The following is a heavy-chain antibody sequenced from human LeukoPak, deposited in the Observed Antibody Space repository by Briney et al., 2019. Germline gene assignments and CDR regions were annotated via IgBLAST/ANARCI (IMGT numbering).Heavy chain of an antibody. Sequence: PGGSLRLSCAASGFTFSSYSMNWVRQAPGKVLEWVSSISSSSSSYSYTYYADSVKGRFTISRDNSKNTLYLQMNSLRAEDTAVYYCAKDPDYYGSGSSGDYWGQGTLVTVSS. D-gene: IGHD3-10*01. CDR2: ISSSSSSYSYT. V-gene: IGHV3-21*04. CDR3: AKDPDYYGSGSSGDY. J-gene: IGHJ4*02. CDR1: GFTFSSYS.